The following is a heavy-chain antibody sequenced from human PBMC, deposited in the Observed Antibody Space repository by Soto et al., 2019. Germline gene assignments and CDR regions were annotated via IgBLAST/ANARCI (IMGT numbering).Heavy chain of an antibody. CDR1: GGSISSGDYY. CDR3: ARFDLDYYGSGSHLFAP. Sequence: SETLSLTCTVSGGSISSGDYYWSWIRQPPGKGLEWIGYIYYSGSTYYNPSLKSRVTISVDTSKNQFSLKLSSVTAADTAVYFFARFDLDYYGSGSHLFAPWGQGTLVTAPS. J-gene: IGHJ5*02. D-gene: IGHD3-10*01. V-gene: IGHV4-30-4*01. CDR2: IYYSGST.